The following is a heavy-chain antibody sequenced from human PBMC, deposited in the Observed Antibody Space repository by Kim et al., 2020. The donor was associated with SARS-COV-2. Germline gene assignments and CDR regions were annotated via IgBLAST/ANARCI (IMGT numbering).Heavy chain of an antibody. CDR2: MNPNSGNT. Sequence: ASVKVSCKASGYTFTSYDINWVRQATGQGLEWMGWMNPNSGNTGYAQKFQGRVTMTRNTSISTAYMELSSLRSEDTAVYYCAREGGLRGVENWFDPWGQGTLVTVSS. D-gene: IGHD4-17*01. CDR1: GYTFTSYD. J-gene: IGHJ5*02. CDR3: AREGGLRGVENWFDP. V-gene: IGHV1-8*01.